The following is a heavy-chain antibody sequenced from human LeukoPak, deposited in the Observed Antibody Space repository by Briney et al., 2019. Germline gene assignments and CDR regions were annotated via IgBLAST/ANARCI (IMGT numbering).Heavy chain of an antibody. CDR1: GFTFSNYG. Sequence: GGSLRLSCAASGFTFSNYGMHWVRQAPGKGLEWVTFIRNDGSNKQYADSVKGRFTISRDNSKNTLYLQMDSLRPEDTAVYLCSKNFSSRGWRFYSWGQGTLVTVSS. CDR3: SKNFSSRGWRFYS. D-gene: IGHD3-3*01. V-gene: IGHV3-30*02. J-gene: IGHJ4*02. CDR2: IRNDGSNK.